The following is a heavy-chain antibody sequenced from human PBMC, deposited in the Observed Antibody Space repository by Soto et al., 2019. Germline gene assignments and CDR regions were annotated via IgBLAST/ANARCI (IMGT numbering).Heavy chain of an antibody. CDR1: GFSLRTSGVG. CDR2: IYWDDDK. J-gene: IGHJ4*02. CDR3: AHRLDRSYFDY. Sequence: QITLKESGPTLVKPTQTLTLTCTLSGFSLRTSGVGVGWIRQPPGEALECLAVIYWDDDKRYSPSLRSRLTIPRDTSKDQVVLTLTNMDPVDTGTYYCAHRLDRSYFDYWGQGNLVTVCS. V-gene: IGHV2-5*02. D-gene: IGHD3-9*01.